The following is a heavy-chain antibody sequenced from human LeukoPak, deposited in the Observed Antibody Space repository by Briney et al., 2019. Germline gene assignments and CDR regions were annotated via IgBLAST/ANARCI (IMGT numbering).Heavy chain of an antibody. J-gene: IGHJ2*01. CDR3: ARVVSYYGSSYLLLDL. D-gene: IGHD3-10*01. CDR2: IWFDGSNK. CDR1: GFSFSTYG. V-gene: IGHV3-33*01. Sequence: PGGSLRLFCEASGFSFSTYGMHWVRQAPGKGLEWVALIWFDGSNKHYADSVKGRFTISRDNSKNTMYLQMDSLRAEDTAVYYCARVVSYYGSSYLLLDLWGRGTLVTAPS.